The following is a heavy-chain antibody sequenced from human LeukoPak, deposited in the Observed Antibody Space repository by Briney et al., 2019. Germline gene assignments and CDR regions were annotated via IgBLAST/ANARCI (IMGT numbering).Heavy chain of an antibody. CDR1: GYTFTSYY. CDR2: INPSGGST. CDR3: ARDVAAAPRHYYYMDV. V-gene: IGHV1-46*01. J-gene: IGHJ6*03. D-gene: IGHD6-13*01. Sequence: ASVKVSCKASGYTFTSYYMHWVRQAPGQGLEWMGIINPSGGSTSYAQKFQGRVTMTRDMSTSTAYMELRSLRSDDTAVYYCARDVAAAPRHYYYMDVWGKGTTVTISS.